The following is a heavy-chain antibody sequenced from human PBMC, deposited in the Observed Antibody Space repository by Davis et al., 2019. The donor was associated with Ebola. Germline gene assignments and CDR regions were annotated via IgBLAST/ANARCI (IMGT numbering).Heavy chain of an antibody. Sequence: GESLKISCAASGFTFDDYAMTWVRQAPGKGLEWVSSIDIDASTYSADSVKGRFSISRDNSENTLHLQMDSLRVEDTSLYYCVKGGISKPFALDVWGQGTTVTVSS. D-gene: IGHD1-1*01. V-gene: IGHV3-23*01. CDR3: VKGGISKPFALDV. J-gene: IGHJ6*02. CDR1: GFTFDDYA. CDR2: IDIDAST.